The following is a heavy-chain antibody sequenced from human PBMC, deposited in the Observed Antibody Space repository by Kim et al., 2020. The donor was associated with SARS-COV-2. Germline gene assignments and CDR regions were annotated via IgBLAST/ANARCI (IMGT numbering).Heavy chain of an antibody. Sequence: SETLSLTCTVSGDSISRSSNYWGWIRQPPGKGLEWIGSINYSWNTYYNPSLKSRVTISVDTSKNQFSLKMRSVTAADTAVYYCARLVSENSAVEYWGQGT. J-gene: IGHJ4*02. V-gene: IGHV4-39*01. CDR1: GDSISRSSNY. CDR3: ARLVSENSAVEY. CDR2: INYSWNT.